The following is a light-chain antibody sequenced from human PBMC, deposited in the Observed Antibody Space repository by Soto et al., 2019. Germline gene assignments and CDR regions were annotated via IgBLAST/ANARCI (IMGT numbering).Light chain of an antibody. CDR2: EVS. CDR3: SSYTSSTNYV. V-gene: IGLV2-14*01. Sequence: QSALTQPASVSGSPGQSITISCTGTSSDVGGYNYVSWYQQHPGKAPKLMIHEVSDRPSGVSNRFSGSKSGNTASLTISGLQAEDEADYYCSSYTSSTNYVCGTGTKVTVL. CDR1: SSDVGGYNY. J-gene: IGLJ1*01.